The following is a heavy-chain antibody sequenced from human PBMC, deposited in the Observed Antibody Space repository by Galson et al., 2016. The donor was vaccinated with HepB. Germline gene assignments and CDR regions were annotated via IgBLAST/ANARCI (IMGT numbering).Heavy chain of an antibody. CDR1: GGSISSSNY. CDR2: IYHSGST. J-gene: IGHJ5*02. V-gene: IGHV4-4*02. Sequence: ETLSLTCAASGGSISSSNYWNWIRQPPGKGLEWIGEIYHSGSTRYNPSLKSRVTISVDKSKNQFSLKLTSVTAADTAVYYCARDPRGITARLRGDHTGGFDPWGQGTLVTVSS. D-gene: IGHD6-6*01. CDR3: ARDPRGITARLRGDHTGGFDP.